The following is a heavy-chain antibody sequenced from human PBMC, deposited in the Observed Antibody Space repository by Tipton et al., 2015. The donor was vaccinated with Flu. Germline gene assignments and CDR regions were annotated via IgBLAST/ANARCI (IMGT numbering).Heavy chain of an antibody. D-gene: IGHD6-6*01. J-gene: IGHJ4*02. CDR3: ARDPWAVPYYFDY. Sequence: TLSLTCTVSGGSISSSTYHWGWIRQPPGKGLEWIGTIYYSGSTYYNPSLKSRVTISVDTSKNQFSLKVSSVTAADTATYYCARDPWAVPYYFDYWGQGTLITVSS. CDR1: GGSISSSTYH. V-gene: IGHV4-39*07. CDR2: IYYSGST.